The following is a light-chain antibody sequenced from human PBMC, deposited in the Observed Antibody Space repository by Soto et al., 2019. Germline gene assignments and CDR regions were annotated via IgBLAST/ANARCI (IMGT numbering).Light chain of an antibody. Sequence: VVLTQFPGTLSLSPGETATLSCGASQRVSNNFLGWYQQKPGLPPRLLIYDATSRANGIPERFSGRGSGTHFTLTSSRLETEDFAVYYCPQYVSKPWTFCRGTKVEMK. J-gene: IGKJ1*01. CDR1: QRVSNNF. CDR3: PQYVSKPWT. V-gene: IGKV3D-20*01. CDR2: DAT.